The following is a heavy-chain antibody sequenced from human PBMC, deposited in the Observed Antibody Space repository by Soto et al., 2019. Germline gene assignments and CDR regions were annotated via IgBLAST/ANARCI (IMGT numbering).Heavy chain of an antibody. CDR3: ARLPDIVVVPAAIGGDYYYYGMDV. CDR2: IDPSDSYT. D-gene: IGHD2-2*01. Sequence: PGESLKISCKGSGYSFTSYWISWVRQMPGKGLEWMGRIDPSDSYTNYSPSFQGHVTISADKSISTAYLQWSSLKASDTAMHYCARLPDIVVVPAAIGGDYYYYGMDVWGQGTTVTVS. J-gene: IGHJ6*02. CDR1: GYSFTSYW. V-gene: IGHV5-10-1*01.